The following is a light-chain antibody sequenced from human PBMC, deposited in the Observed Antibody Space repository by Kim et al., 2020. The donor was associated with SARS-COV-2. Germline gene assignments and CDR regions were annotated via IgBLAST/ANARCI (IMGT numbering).Light chain of an antibody. CDR1: KLGDKY. J-gene: IGLJ3*02. V-gene: IGLV3-1*01. CDR3: QAWDSSTEV. CDR2: QDS. Sequence: SWSPGQTASITCSGDKLGDKYACWYQQKPGQSPVLVIYQDSKRPSGIPERFSGSNSGNTATLTISGTQAMDEADYYCQAWDSSTEVFGGGTQLTVL.